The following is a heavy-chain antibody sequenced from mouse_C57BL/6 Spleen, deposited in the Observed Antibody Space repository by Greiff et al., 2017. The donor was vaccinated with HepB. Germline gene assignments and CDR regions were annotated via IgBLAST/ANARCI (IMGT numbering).Heavy chain of an antibody. CDR3: ARKEDYSPFAY. CDR2: INPSTGGT. J-gene: IGHJ3*01. Sequence: EVQLQQSGPELVKPGASVKISCKASGYSFTGYYMNWVKQSPEKSLEWIGEINPSTGGTTYNQKFKAKATLTVDKSSSTAYMQLKSLTSEDSAVYYCARKEDYSPFAYWGQGTLVTVSA. CDR1: GYSFTGYY. D-gene: IGHD2-12*01. V-gene: IGHV1-42*01.